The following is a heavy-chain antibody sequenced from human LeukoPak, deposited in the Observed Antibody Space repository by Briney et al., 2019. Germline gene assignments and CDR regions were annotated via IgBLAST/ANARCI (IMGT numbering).Heavy chain of an antibody. CDR2: IYHSGST. D-gene: IGHD5/OR15-5a*01. CDR3: ARDRVYDPQLDP. Sequence: SETLSLTCTVSGGSISSGGYYWSWIRQPPGKGLEWIGYIYHSGSTYYNPSLKSRVTISVDRSKNQFSLKLSSVTAADTAVYYCARDRVYDPQLDPWGQGTLVTVSS. V-gene: IGHV4-30-2*01. CDR1: GGSISSGGYY. J-gene: IGHJ5*02.